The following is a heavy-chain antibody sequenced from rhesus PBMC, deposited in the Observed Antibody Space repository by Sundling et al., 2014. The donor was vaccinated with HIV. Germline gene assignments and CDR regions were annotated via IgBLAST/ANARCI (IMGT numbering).Heavy chain of an antibody. Sequence: QVHLVQSGGEIKQPGASVKLSCKVSGYTFTNYYMHWVRQAPGQGLEWIGLISPYNGNKVYAQTFQGRVTITSDTSTSTGYMELSSLRSEDTAVYYCTRAGGWNYPFDYWGQGVLVTVSS. CDR1: GYTFTNYY. J-gene: IGHJ4*01. V-gene: IGHV1-180*01. D-gene: IGHD1-1*01. CDR2: ISPYNGNK. CDR3: TRAGGWNYPFDY.